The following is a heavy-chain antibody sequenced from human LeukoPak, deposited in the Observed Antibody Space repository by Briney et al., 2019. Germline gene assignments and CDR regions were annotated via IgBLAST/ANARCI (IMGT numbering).Heavy chain of an antibody. V-gene: IGHV3-74*01. CDR1: GFTSSRHW. Sequence: GGSLRLSCAASGFTSSRHWMHWVRQAPGKGLGWVSRMYSDGSSPSYADSVKCRFTIYRDNAKNKLYLQMNSLRAEDTAVYYCTRVIYGGNHRDAFDIWGQGTMVTVSS. J-gene: IGHJ3*02. D-gene: IGHD4-23*01. CDR3: TRVIYGGNHRDAFDI. CDR2: MYSDGSSP.